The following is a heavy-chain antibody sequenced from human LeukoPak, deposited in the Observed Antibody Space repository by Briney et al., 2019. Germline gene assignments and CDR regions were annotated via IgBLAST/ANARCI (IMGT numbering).Heavy chain of an antibody. CDR3: ARRIQLWVDNWFDP. CDR2: IYSGGST. V-gene: IGHV3-66*04. CDR1: GFTVSSNY. D-gene: IGHD5-18*01. Sequence: GSLRLSCAASGFTVSSNYMSWVRQAPGKGLEWVSVIYSGGSTYYADSVKGRFTISRDNSKNTLYLQMNSLRAEDTAVYYCARRIQLWVDNWFDPWGQGTLVTVSS. J-gene: IGHJ5*02.